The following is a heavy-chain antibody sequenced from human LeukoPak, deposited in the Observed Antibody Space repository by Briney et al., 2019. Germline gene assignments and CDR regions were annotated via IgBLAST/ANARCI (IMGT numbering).Heavy chain of an antibody. CDR1: GYTFTGYY. CDR3: ARVKTYYYDSSGYSYYFDY. D-gene: IGHD3-22*01. Sequence: ASVKVSCKASGYTFTGYYMHWVRQAPGQGLAWMGWINPNSGGTNYAQKFQGRVTMNRDTSISTAYMELSRLRSDDTAVYYCARVKTYYYDSSGYSYYFDYWGQGTLVTVSS. J-gene: IGHJ4*02. V-gene: IGHV1-2*02. CDR2: INPNSGGT.